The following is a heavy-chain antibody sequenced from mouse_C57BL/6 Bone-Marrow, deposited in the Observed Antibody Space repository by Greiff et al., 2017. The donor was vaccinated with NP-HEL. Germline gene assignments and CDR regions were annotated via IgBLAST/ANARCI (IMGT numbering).Heavy chain of an antibody. CDR3: ASYYSDAMDY. D-gene: IGHD1-1*01. Sequence: QVQLQQSGPGLVQPSQSLSITCTVSGFSLTSYGVHWVRQSPGKGLEWLGVIWSGGGTDYNAAFISRLSISKDNSKSQVFFKMNSLQADDTAIYYCASYYSDAMDYWGQGTSVTVSS. J-gene: IGHJ4*01. V-gene: IGHV2-2*01. CDR2: IWSGGGT. CDR1: GFSLTSYG.